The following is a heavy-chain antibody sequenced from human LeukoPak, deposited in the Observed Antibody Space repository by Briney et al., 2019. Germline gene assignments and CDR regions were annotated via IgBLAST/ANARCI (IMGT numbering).Heavy chain of an antibody. Sequence: GGSLRLSCAASGFTFSSYGMHWVRQAPGKGLEWVAVISYDGSNKYYADSVKGRFTISRDNSKSTLYLQMNSLRAEDTAVYYCAKDLGTTYNYYYGMDVWGQGTTVTVSS. CDR2: ISYDGSNK. CDR1: GFTFSSYG. D-gene: IGHD1-7*01. CDR3: AKDLGTTYNYYYGMDV. J-gene: IGHJ6*02. V-gene: IGHV3-30*18.